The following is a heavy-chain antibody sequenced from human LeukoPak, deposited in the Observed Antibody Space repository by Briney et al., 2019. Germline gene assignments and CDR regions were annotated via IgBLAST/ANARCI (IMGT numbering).Heavy chain of an antibody. J-gene: IGHJ5*02. V-gene: IGHV3-11*01. Sequence: GGSLRLSSAASGFSLSDYYMNWIRQAPGKGLEWLSFISGSGNSIYYAHSVKGRFTISRDNANNSVHLQMNSLRADDTAVYYCTRDGLSLSSARFDPWGQETLVTVSS. CDR2: ISGSGNSI. D-gene: IGHD3-3*01. CDR3: TRDGLSLSSARFDP. CDR1: GFSLSDYY.